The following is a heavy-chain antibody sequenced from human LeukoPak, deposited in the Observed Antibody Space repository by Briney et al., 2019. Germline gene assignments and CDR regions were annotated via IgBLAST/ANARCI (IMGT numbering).Heavy chain of an antibody. CDR3: SRTTGDSAIIAAH. J-gene: IGHJ4*02. V-gene: IGHV4-39*01. CDR1: GGSISGSCCY. CDR2: TSYSGST. Sequence: TETLSLTCTVSGGSISGSCCYWGWIRQTPGKDLEWIGSTSYSGSTHYNPSFKSRVTVSVDTSKNQFFLNLSSVTAADTAVYYCSRTTGDSAIIAAHWGQGTLVTVSS. D-gene: IGHD3-16*01.